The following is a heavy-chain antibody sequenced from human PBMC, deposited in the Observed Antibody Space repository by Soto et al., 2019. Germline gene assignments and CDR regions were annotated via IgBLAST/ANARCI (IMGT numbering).Heavy chain of an antibody. CDR1: GYTLIELS. Sequence: ASVKVSCKVSGYTLIELSVHWVRQAPGKGLEWMGGFDPEDGETIYAQKFQGRVTMTEDTSTDTAYMELSSLRSEDTAVYYCATGLLWFGELLPDDAFDIWGQGTMVTVSS. CDR3: ATGLLWFGELLPDDAFDI. V-gene: IGHV1-24*01. J-gene: IGHJ3*02. D-gene: IGHD3-10*01. CDR2: FDPEDGET.